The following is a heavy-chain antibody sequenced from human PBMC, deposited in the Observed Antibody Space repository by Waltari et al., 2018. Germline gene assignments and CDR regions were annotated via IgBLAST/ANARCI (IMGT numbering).Heavy chain of an antibody. J-gene: IGHJ4*02. CDR3: ARSGGGTTTFGVAE. CDR1: GYTFTDFF. V-gene: IGHV1-2*06. D-gene: IGHD3-3*01. Sequence: QVQLVQSGAEVKKSGASVKVSCKASGYTFTDFFIHWVRQAPGQGVEWMGRSNPKSGDTSYAQRVQGRVTMTGDTSITTGYMGLTGLRSDDTASYYCARSGGGTTTFGVAEWGQGSLVTVSS. CDR2: SNPKSGDT.